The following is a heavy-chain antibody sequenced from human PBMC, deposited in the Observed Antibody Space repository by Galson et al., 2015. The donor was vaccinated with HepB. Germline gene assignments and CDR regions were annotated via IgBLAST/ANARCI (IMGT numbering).Heavy chain of an antibody. Sequence: SVKVSCKASGYTFTSYDINWVRQATGQGPEWMGWMNPNSGNSGHAQRFQGRVTMTRDTSISTAYMELSSLRSEDTAVYYCARVGGPHKVWDAFDFWGQGTMVTVSS. CDR1: GYTFTSYD. CDR3: ARVGGPHKVWDAFDF. J-gene: IGHJ3*01. D-gene: IGHD2-8*01. V-gene: IGHV1-8*01. CDR2: MNPNSGNS.